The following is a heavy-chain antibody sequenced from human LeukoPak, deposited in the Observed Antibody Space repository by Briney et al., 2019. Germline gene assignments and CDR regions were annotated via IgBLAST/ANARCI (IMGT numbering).Heavy chain of an antibody. CDR2: IHSGGNT. Sequence: PGGSLRLSCAASGFTVSSSYMSWVRQAPGKGLEWVSVIHSGGNTYYADSVKGRFTISRDNSKNTLYLQMNSLRVEDTATYYCAKAGSISWYDHWGQGTLVTVS. CDR1: GFTVSSSY. V-gene: IGHV3-53*01. J-gene: IGHJ5*02. CDR3: AKAGSISWYDH. D-gene: IGHD6-13*01.